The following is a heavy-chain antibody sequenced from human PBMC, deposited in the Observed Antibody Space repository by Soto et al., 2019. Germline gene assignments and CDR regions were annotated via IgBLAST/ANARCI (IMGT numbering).Heavy chain of an antibody. Sequence: QITLKESGPTLVKPTQTLTLTCTFSGFSLNTNGAGVGWIRQPPGKALEWLALIYWDDDKRYSRSLKSRLTIFKDASKNQVILTMTNMDPVDTATYYCAHRDPQYRNNWNGGWFDPWGQGTLVTVSS. CDR3: AHRDPQYRNNWNGGWFDP. CDR2: IYWDDDK. V-gene: IGHV2-5*02. J-gene: IGHJ5*02. CDR1: GFSLNTNGAG. D-gene: IGHD1-20*01.